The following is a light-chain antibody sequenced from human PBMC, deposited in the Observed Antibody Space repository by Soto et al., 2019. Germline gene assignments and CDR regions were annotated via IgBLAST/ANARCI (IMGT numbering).Light chain of an antibody. Sequence: EIVLTQSPAPLSLSPGERATLSCRASQSVTSYLAWYQQKPGQPPRLLIYDASSRSTGIPARFSGSGSGTDFTLTISSLEPEDFAVYYCQQLSDWPPLPFGGGTKVEI. CDR2: DAS. J-gene: IGKJ4*01. V-gene: IGKV3-11*01. CDR1: QSVTSY. CDR3: QQLSDWPPLP.